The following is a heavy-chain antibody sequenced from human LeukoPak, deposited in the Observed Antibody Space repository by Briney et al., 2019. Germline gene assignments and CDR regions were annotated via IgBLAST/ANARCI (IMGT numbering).Heavy chain of an antibody. J-gene: IGHJ4*02. CDR3: VKDKGYYDSSGLDY. D-gene: IGHD3-22*01. CDR1: GFTFSYYT. CDR2: ISYDGSNK. V-gene: IGHV3-30*14. Sequence: GGSLRLSCAASGFTFSYYTMHWVRQAPGKGLEWVAVISYDGSNKYYADSVKGRFTFSRDNSKNTLFLQMSSLRAEDTAVYYCVKDKGYYDSSGLDYWGQGTLVTVSS.